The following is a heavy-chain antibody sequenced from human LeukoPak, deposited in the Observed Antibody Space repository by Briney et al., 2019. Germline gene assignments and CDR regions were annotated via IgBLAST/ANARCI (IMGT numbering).Heavy chain of an antibody. J-gene: IGHJ3*02. CDR2: FYYSGST. D-gene: IGHD1-26*01. CDR1: GGSIISYY. CDR3: ARGGSLVGTTPHDTFDI. Sequence: SETLSLTCTVSGGSIISYYWSWIRQPPGKGLEWIGYFYYSGSTNYNPSLKSRVTLSVDTSKNQFSLNLRSVTAADTAVYYCARGGSLVGTTPHDTFDIWGQGTMVTVSS. V-gene: IGHV4-59*01.